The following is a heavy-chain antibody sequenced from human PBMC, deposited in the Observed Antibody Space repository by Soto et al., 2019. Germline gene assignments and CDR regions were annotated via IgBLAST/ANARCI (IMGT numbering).Heavy chain of an antibody. CDR3: AKDRGIAVAYYYYGMDV. Sequence: GGSLRLSCAASGFTFSSYGMHWVRQAPGKGLEWVAVISYDGSNKYYADSVKGRFTISRDNSKNTLYLQMNSLRAEDTAVYYCAKDRGIAVAYYYYGMDVWGQGTTVTVSS. J-gene: IGHJ6*02. CDR2: ISYDGSNK. CDR1: GFTFSSYG. V-gene: IGHV3-30*18. D-gene: IGHD6-19*01.